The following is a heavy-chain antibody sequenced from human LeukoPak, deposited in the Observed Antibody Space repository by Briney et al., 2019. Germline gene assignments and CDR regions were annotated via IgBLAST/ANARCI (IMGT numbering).Heavy chain of an antibody. J-gene: IGHJ4*02. Sequence: PGGSLRLSCAASGFTLSSNYMSWVRQAPGKGLEWVSVINSGESTYYADSVKGRFTISRDNSKNTLYLQMKSLRVEDTAVYYCAKDVGGGRYFDYWGQGTLVTVSS. D-gene: IGHD2-21*01. CDR1: GFTLSSNY. V-gene: IGHV3-53*01. CDR2: INSGEST. CDR3: AKDVGGGRYFDY.